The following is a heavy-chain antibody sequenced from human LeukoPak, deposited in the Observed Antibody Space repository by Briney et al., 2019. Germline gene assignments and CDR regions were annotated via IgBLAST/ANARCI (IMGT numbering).Heavy chain of an antibody. CDR1: GGSFSGYY. J-gene: IGHJ4*02. CDR2: INHSGST. CDR3: ATDILTGYYDY. D-gene: IGHD3-9*01. V-gene: IGHV4-34*01. Sequence: PSGTLSLTCAVYGGSFSGYYWSWIRQPPGKGLEWIGEINHSGSTNYNPSLKSRVTTSVDTSKNQFSLKLSSVTAADTAVYYCATDILTGYYDYWGQGTLVTVSS.